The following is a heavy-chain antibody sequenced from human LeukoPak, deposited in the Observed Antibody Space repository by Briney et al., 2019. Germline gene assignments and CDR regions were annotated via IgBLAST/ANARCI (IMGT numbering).Heavy chain of an antibody. V-gene: IGHV3-23*01. J-gene: IGHJ4*02. CDR2: ISGSGGST. CDR3: ARGDDYGGAWYYFDY. Sequence: GGSLRLSCAASGFSFSRYAMSWVRQAPGKGLEWLSTISGSGGSTYSADSVKGRFTISRDNAKNTLFLQMNSLRAEDTAEYYCARGDDYGGAWYYFDYWGQGTLVTVSS. D-gene: IGHD4-23*01. CDR1: GFSFSRYA.